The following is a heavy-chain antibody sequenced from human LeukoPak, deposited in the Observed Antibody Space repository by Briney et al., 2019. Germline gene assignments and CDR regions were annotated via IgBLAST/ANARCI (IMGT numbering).Heavy chain of an antibody. V-gene: IGHV1-2*02. CDR2: ISPNNGDT. J-gene: IGHJ1*01. Sequence: GASVKVSCEASGFTFTDYYLHWVRQAPGQGLEWMGWISPNNGDTDYAQKFQGRVRMTTDTSISTAYMDLSRLTSNDTAMYYCAREGPLSSIKHWGQGTLVTVSS. D-gene: IGHD5-12*01. CDR3: AREGPLSSIKH. CDR1: GFTFTDYY.